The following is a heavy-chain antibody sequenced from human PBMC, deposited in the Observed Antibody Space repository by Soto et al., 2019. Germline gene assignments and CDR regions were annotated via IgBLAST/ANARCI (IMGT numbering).Heavy chain of an antibody. CDR3: TTLGEWGTDSGY. Sequence: EVRLVESGGGLVQPGGSLKLSCAASGFTFSGASIHWVRQASGKGLEWIGRIRSEAKSFATGYAESVKGRFTVSRDDSKNTAYLQMNSLKADDTAMYYCTTLGEWGTDSGYWGQGTLVTVSS. CDR2: IRSEAKSFAT. J-gene: IGHJ4*02. D-gene: IGHD3-16*01. V-gene: IGHV3-73*02. CDR1: GFTFSGAS.